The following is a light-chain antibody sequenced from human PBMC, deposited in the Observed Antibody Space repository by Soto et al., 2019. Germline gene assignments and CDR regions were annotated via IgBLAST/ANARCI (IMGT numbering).Light chain of an antibody. V-gene: IGLV1-40*01. CDR1: SSNIGAGYD. CDR3: CSYAGSGTSGYV. CDR2: SNK. Sequence: QSVLTQPPSVSGAPGQRVTISCTGSSSNIGAGYDVHWYQQTPGLTPKLLIYSNKNRPSGVPDRFSGSKSGTSASLAITGLQAEDEGDYYCCSYAGSGTSGYVFGSGTKLAVL. J-gene: IGLJ1*01.